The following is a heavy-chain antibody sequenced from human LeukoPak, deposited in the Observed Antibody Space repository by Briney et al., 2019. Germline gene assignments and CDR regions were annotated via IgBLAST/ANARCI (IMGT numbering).Heavy chain of an antibody. V-gene: IGHV3-48*01. CDR3: ARPLGYCSGGSCLEPDF. CDR2: ISSSSSTI. Sequence: GGSLRLSCAASGFTFSSYSMNWVPRAPGEGLECVSYISSSSSTIYYADSVKGRFTISRDNAKSSLYLQMNSLRAEDTAVYYCARPLGYCSGGSCLEPDFWGQGTLVTVSS. D-gene: IGHD2-15*01. J-gene: IGHJ4*02. CDR1: GFTFSSYS.